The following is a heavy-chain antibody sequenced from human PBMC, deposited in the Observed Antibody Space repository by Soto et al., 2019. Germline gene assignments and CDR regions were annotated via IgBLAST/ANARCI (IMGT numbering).Heavy chain of an antibody. V-gene: IGHV1-8*01. CDR2: LNTNSGRT. CDR3: ARVPASLVP. J-gene: IGHJ5*02. Sequence: QEQLVQSGAVVKEPGASVTVSCKASGYSFTSYDINWVRQAAGQGLEWMGWLNTNSGRTGYAQKFQGRVTMTMDTSSSTAYMELNSLRSDDTAVYYCARVPASLVPWGQGTLVTVSS. CDR1: GYSFTSYD.